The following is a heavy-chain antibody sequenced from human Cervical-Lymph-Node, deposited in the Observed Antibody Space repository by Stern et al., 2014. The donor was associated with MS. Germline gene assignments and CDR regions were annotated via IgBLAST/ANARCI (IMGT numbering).Heavy chain of an antibody. J-gene: IGHJ4*02. V-gene: IGHV7-4-1*02. Sequence: QVQLVESGSELKEPGASVKVSCKASGYTLTKYPMNWVRQAPGQGLEWMGWINTNTGNSTYAQGFTGRFVFSLDTSVSTAYLHISSLKAEDTAVYYCARDFVDTAMITRSDYLDSWGQGTLVTVSS. CDR1: GYTLTKYP. CDR3: ARDFVDTAMITRSDYLDS. CDR2: INTNTGNS. D-gene: IGHD5-18*01.